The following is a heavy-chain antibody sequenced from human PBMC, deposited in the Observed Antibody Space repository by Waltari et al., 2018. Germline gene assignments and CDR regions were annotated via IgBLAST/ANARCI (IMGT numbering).Heavy chain of an antibody. D-gene: IGHD4-17*01. Sequence: EVQLLESGGGLVQPGGSLRLSCAASGFTFSSYAMSWVRQAPGKGMGWVSAISGSGVSTYYADSVKGRFTISRDNSKNTLYLQMNSRRAEDTAVYYCAKVGGDYYWYFDLWGRGTLVTVSS. CDR1: GFTFSSYA. V-gene: IGHV3-23*01. J-gene: IGHJ2*01. CDR3: AKVGGDYYWYFDL. CDR2: ISGSGVST.